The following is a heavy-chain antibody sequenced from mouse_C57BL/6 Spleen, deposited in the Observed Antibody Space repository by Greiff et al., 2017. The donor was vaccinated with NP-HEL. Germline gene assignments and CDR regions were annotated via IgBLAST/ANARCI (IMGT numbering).Heavy chain of an antibody. D-gene: IGHD1-1*01. Sequence: VQLQQSGAELVRPGASVTLSCKASGYTFTDYEMHWVKQTPVHGLEWIGAIDPETGGTAYNQKFKGKAILTADKSSSTAYMELRSLTSEDSAVYYCTRDDITTVVARAYWGQGTLVTVSA. CDR1: GYTFTDYE. J-gene: IGHJ3*01. V-gene: IGHV1-15*01. CDR3: TRDDITTVVARAY. CDR2: IDPETGGT.